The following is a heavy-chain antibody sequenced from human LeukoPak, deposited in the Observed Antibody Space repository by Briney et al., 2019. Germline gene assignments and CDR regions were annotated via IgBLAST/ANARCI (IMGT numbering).Heavy chain of an antibody. CDR1: GFTFSNAW. J-gene: IGHJ5*02. V-gene: IGHV3-15*01. Sequence: GGSLRLSRAASGFTFSNAWMSWVRQAPGKELEWVGRIKSKTDGGTTDYAAPVKGRFTISRDDSKNTLYLQMNSLKTEDTAVYYCAKWGYYDFWSGYNNWFDPWGQGTLVTVSS. D-gene: IGHD3-3*01. CDR3: AKWGYYDFWSGYNNWFDP. CDR2: IKSKTDGGTT.